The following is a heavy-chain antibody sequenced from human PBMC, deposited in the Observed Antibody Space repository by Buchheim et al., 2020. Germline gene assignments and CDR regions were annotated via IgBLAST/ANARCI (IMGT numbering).Heavy chain of an antibody. V-gene: IGHV1-2*04. CDR3: ARALAYDSSFEGSHFDY. Sequence: QVQLVQSGAEVKKPGASVKVSCKASGYTFTGYYMHWVRQAPGQGLEWMGWINPNSGGTNYAQKFQGWVTMTRDTSIRTAYMELSRLRSDDTAVYYCARALAYDSSFEGSHFDYWGQGTL. CDR1: GYTFTGYY. CDR2: INPNSGGT. J-gene: IGHJ4*02. D-gene: IGHD3-22*01.